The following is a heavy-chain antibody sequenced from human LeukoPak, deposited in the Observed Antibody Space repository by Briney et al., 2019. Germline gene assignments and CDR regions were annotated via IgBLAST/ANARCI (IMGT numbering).Heavy chain of an antibody. CDR2: IIPIFGTA. V-gene: IGHV1-69*13. CDR3: ARDSGIGYSYGYFDY. CDR1: GGTFSSYA. D-gene: IGHD5-18*01. J-gene: IGHJ4*02. Sequence: GASVKFSCKASGGTFSSYAISWVRQAPGQGLEWMGGIIPIFGTANYAQKFQGRVTITADESTSTAYMELSSLRSEDTAVYYCARDSGIGYSYGYFDYWGQGTLVTVSS.